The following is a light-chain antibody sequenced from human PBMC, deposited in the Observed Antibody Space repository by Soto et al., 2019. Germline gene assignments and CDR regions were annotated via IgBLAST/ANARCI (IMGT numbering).Light chain of an antibody. CDR3: QLYYDTPWT. Sequence: DIVMTQSPDSLAVSLGERATINCKSSQSVLYSSNNKNYLVWYQQKPGQPPQLLIYWASTRESGVPDRFSGSGSGTDFTLTISSLQAEDVAVYYCQLYYDTPWTFGQGTKVEIK. V-gene: IGKV4-1*01. J-gene: IGKJ1*01. CDR1: QSVLYSSNNKNY. CDR2: WAS.